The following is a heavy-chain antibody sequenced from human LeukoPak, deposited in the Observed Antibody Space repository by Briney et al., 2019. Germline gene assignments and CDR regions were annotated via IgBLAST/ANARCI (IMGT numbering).Heavy chain of an antibody. CDR1: GGSISSSSYY. CDR3: AGVGKAAAEGLDY. Sequence: SETLSLTCTVSGGSISSSSYYWGWIRQPPGKGLEWIGSIYYSGSTYYNPSLKSRVTISVDTSKNQFSLKLSSVTAADTAVYYCAGVGKAAAEGLDYWGQGTLVTVSS. D-gene: IGHD6-13*01. V-gene: IGHV4-39*01. CDR2: IYYSGST. J-gene: IGHJ4*02.